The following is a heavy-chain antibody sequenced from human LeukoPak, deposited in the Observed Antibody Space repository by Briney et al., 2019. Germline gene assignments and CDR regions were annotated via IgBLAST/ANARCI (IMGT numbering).Heavy chain of an antibody. CDR2: ISSSGSTI. CDR1: AFTFGSYW. Sequence: PGGSLRLSCAASAFTFGSYWMTWVRQAPGKGLEWVSYISSSGSTIYYADSVKGRFTISRDNAKNSLYLQMNSLRAEDTAVYYCAELGITMIGGVWGKGTTVTISS. D-gene: IGHD3-10*02. CDR3: AELGITMIGGV. J-gene: IGHJ6*04. V-gene: IGHV3-48*04.